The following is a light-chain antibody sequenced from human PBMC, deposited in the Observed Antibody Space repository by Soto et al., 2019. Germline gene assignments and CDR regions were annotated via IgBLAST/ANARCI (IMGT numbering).Light chain of an antibody. Sequence: IQLTQFPSSLSASVGDRVTITCRASQRISRYLAWYQQKPGEAPKLLIYDASSLQSGVPSRFSGSGSGTEFSLSITGLQPDDFATYYCQYYRGLSSFGPGTKVDIK. J-gene: IGKJ3*01. CDR3: QYYRGLSS. CDR1: QRISRY. V-gene: IGKV1-5*01. CDR2: DAS.